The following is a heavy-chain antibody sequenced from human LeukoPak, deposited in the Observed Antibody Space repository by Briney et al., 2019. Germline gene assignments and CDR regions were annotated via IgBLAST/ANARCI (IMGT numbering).Heavy chain of an antibody. Sequence: GGSLRLSCAASGFTFGTYYMNWVRQAPGKGLEWVANINQDGSETYYVDSVKGRFTISRDNAKNSLYLQMNTLRVEDTAVYYCARGFNNAYNYAWGQGTLVTVSS. D-gene: IGHD5-24*01. V-gene: IGHV3-7*01. J-gene: IGHJ4*02. CDR2: INQDGSET. CDR1: GFTFGTYY. CDR3: ARGFNNAYNYA.